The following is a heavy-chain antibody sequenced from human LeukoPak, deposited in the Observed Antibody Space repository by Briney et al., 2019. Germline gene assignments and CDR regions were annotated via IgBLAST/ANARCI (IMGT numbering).Heavy chain of an antibody. D-gene: IGHD5-24*01. CDR2: ISWNSGSI. CDR3: AKDISKDGYSSFDY. Sequence: PGRSLRLSCAASGFTSDDYAMQWVRQAPGKGLEWVWGISWNSGSIGVADSVKGRFTISRDTAKNSLYLQMNSLRAEDMALYYCAKDISKDGYSSFDYWGQGTLVTVSS. J-gene: IGHJ4*02. CDR1: GFTSDDYA. V-gene: IGHV3-9*02.